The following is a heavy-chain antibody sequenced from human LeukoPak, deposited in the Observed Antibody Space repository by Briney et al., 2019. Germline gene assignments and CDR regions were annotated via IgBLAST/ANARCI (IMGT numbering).Heavy chain of an antibody. J-gene: IGHJ3*02. CDR2: IYYSGST. D-gene: IGHD3-22*01. CDR1: GGSISSGDYY. CDR3: ARDAKDYYDSSGPDAFDI. V-gene: IGHV4-30-4*01. Sequence: PSETLSLTCTVSGGSISSGDYYWSWIRQPPGKGLEWIGYIYYSGSTYYNPSLKSRVTISVDTSKNQFSLKLSSVTAADTAVYYCARDAKDYYDSSGPDAFDIWGQGTMVTVSS.